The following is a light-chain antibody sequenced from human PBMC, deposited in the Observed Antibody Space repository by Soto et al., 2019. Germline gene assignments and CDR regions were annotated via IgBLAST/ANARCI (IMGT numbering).Light chain of an antibody. CDR2: DVS. CDR1: SSDVGGYNY. CDR3: CSHAGSFTLV. J-gene: IGLJ2*01. Sequence: QSVLTQPRSVSGSPGQSVTISCTGTSSDVGGYNYVSWYQKYPGKAPRLMIYDVSKRPSRVPDRFSGSKSGNTASLTISGLQAEDEADYYCCSHAGSFTLVFGGGTKVTVL. V-gene: IGLV2-11*01.